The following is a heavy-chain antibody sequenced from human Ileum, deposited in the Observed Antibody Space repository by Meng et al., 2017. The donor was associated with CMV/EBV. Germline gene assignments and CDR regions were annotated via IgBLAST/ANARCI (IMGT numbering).Heavy chain of an antibody. Sequence: SWAASGFSISDNSIAWVRQAQGRGLEWVSVIYSGGSRYYAESLEGRVTISRDNSRNTVYLRVNNLGAEDTALYYCAKGGRDQTFDYWGQGTLVTVSS. CDR1: GFSISDNS. CDR2: IYSGGSR. J-gene: IGHJ4*02. D-gene: IGHD5-24*01. V-gene: IGHV3-53*01. CDR3: AKGGRDQTFDY.